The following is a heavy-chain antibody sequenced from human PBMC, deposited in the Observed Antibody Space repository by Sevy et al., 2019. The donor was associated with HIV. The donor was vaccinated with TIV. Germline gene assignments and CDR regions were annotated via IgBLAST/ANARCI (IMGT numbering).Heavy chain of an antibody. V-gene: IGHV3-15*01. CDR2: IKSKTDGGTT. D-gene: IGHD3-10*01. CDR1: GFTFSNAW. Sequence: GGSLRLSCAASGFTFSNAWMSWVRQAPGKGLEWVGRIKSKTDGGTTDYAAPVKGRFTISRDDSTNTLYLQMNSLKTEDTAVYYCSITMVRGVMQAWGVWGQGTLVTVSS. J-gene: IGHJ4*02. CDR3: SITMVRGVMQAWGV.